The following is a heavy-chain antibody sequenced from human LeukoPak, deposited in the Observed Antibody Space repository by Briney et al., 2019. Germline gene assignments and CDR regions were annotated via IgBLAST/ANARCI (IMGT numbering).Heavy chain of an antibody. J-gene: IGHJ4*02. CDR2: ISSSGTTI. CDR3: AREENTLAGYNPYYFDY. D-gene: IGHD3-9*01. CDR1: GFTFSRYS. Sequence: TGGSLRLSCAVSGFTFSRYSMNWVRQAPGKGLEWVSYISSSGTTIYYADSVKGRFTISRDNAKSSLYLQMNSLRDEDTAVYYCAREENTLAGYNPYYFDYCGQGTLDTVSS. V-gene: IGHV3-48*02.